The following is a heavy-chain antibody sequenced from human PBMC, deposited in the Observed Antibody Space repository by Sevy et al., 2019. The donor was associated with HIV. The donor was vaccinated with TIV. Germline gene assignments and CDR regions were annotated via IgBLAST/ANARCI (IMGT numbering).Heavy chain of an antibody. CDR1: GVPFSDAW. CDR3: TWITKVRGGYDL. Sequence: GGSLRLSCVLSGVPFSDAWMSWARQAPGKGLEWVGRIISYAAGGRTDYAAPVKGRFTISRDDSKNTVYLQMNSLKTEDTAVYYSTWITKVRGGYDLWGQGTLVTVSS. V-gene: IGHV3-15*01. J-gene: IGHJ5*02. D-gene: IGHD3-10*01. CDR2: IISYAAGGRT.